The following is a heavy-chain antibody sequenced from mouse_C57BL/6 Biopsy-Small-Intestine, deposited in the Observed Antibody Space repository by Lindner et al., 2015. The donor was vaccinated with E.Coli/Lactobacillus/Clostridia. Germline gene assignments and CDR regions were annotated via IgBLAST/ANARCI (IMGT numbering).Heavy chain of an antibody. V-gene: IGHV1-82*01. CDR2: IYPRDGDS. Sequence: VQLQESGPEVVKPGASVKISCKASGYAFGSSWMNWVKQRPGKGLEWIGRIYPRDGDSNYNGKFKGKATLTADKSSSTAYMQISSLTSEDSAVYFCAKSHWGYFDYWGQGTTLTVSS. CDR1: GYAFGSSW. J-gene: IGHJ2*01. CDR3: AKSHWGYFDY.